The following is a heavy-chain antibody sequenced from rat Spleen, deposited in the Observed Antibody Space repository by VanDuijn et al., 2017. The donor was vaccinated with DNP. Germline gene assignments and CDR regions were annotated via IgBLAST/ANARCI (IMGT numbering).Heavy chain of an antibody. CDR2: IINDGRRT. V-gene: IGHV5S10*01. Sequence: EVQLVESGGGLVQPGRSLKLSCAGSGLTFSDYNMAWVRQAPKQGLEWVATIINDGRRTYYRDSVKGRFTISRDNAKTTLYLQMDSLRSEDTATYYCATQRFYDGTYFYGFDYWGQGVMVTVSS. CDR3: ATQRFYDGTYFYGFDY. D-gene: IGHD1-12*02. CDR1: GLTFSDYN. J-gene: IGHJ2*01.